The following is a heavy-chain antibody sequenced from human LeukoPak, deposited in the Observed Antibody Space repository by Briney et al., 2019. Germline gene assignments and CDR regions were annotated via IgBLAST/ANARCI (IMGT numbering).Heavy chain of an antibody. V-gene: IGHV3-33*01. CDR2: IWYDGSNK. CDR3: ARDKAAAGTALFDY. CDR1: GFTFSSYG. Sequence: GGSLRLSCAASGFTFSSYGMHWVRQAPGKGLEWVAVIWYDGSNKYYADSVKGRFTISRDNSKNTLYLQMNSLRAEDTAVYYCARDKAAAGTALFDYWGQGTLVTVSS. D-gene: IGHD6-13*01. J-gene: IGHJ4*02.